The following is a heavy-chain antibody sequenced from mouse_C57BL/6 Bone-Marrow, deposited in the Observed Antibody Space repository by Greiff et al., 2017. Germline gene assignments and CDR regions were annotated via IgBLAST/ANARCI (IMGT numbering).Heavy chain of an antibody. Sequence: VQLQQSGPGLVQPSQSLSITCTVSGFSLTSYGVYWVRQSPGKGLEWLGVIWRGGSTDYNAAFMSRLSITKDNSKSQVVFKMNSLQADDTAIYYCATPGSSYVGWFAYWGQGTLVTVSA. CDR3: ATPGSSYVGWFAY. CDR1: GFSLTSYG. J-gene: IGHJ3*01. D-gene: IGHD1-1*01. CDR2: IWRGGST. V-gene: IGHV2-5*01.